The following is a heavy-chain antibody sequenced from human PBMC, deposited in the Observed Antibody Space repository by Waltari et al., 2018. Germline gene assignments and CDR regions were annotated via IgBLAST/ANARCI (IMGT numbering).Heavy chain of an antibody. D-gene: IGHD2-8*01. CDR2: FHHSGTT. CDR3: ARSNGGLLDD. J-gene: IGHJ4*02. V-gene: IGHV4-4*02. Sequence: QMQLQESGPGLVRPSEPLSLTCTLSGAPIRGSNWWTGVCQAPGKGLEWIVEFHHSGTTYSNPSLKSRLSLSVEESKNQIYLKLTSVTAADTGTYYCARSNGGLLDDWGQGTLVTVSS. CDR1: GAPIRGSNW.